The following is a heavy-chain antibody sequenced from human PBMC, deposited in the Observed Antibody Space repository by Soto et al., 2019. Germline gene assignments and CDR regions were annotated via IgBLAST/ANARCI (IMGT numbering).Heavy chain of an antibody. CDR1: GYTFSDYY. J-gene: IGHJ5*02. Sequence: QVQLVQSGAEVKKPGASVKVSCKASGYTFSDYYVHWVRQAPGQGLEWMGWISPYSGATNYAQKLQDWVTITGDASVSTAYLDRTTLVSDDTAVYYCARARANVAPNWFDPWGQGTLVIVSS. V-gene: IGHV1-2*04. D-gene: IGHD5-12*01. CDR2: ISPYSGAT. CDR3: ARARANVAPNWFDP.